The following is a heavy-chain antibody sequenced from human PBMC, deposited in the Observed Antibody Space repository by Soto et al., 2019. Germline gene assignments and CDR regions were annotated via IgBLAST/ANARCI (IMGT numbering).Heavy chain of an antibody. J-gene: IGHJ4*02. V-gene: IGHV1-3*01. CDR1: GYTFTSYA. CDR2: INAGNGNT. Sequence: ASVKVSCKASGYTFTSYAMHWVRQAPGQRLEWMGWINAGNGNTKYSQKFQGRVTITRDTSASTAYMELSSLRSEDTAVYYCARGGANTKVRGGPDYWGQGTLVTVSS. CDR3: ARGGANTKVRGGPDY. D-gene: IGHD3-10*01.